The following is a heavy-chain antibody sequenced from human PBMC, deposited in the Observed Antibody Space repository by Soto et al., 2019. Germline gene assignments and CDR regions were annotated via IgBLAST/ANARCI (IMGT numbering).Heavy chain of an antibody. CDR3: ASSYGDYVSY. J-gene: IGHJ4*02. D-gene: IGHD4-17*01. Sequence: QLQLQESGPGLVKPSETLSLTCTVSGGSISSSSYYWGWIRQPPGKGLEWIGSIYYSGSSYYNPSLKXXVXIXXDTSKNQFSLQLSSVTAADTAVSYCASSYGDYVSYWGQGTLVTVSS. CDR2: IYYSGSS. CDR1: GGSISSSSYY. V-gene: IGHV4-39*01.